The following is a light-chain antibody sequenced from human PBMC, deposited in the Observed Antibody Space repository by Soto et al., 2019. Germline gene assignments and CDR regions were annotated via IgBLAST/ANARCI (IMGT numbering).Light chain of an antibody. CDR1: QSVSNY. CDR2: DTS. J-gene: IGKJ1*01. V-gene: IGKV3-11*01. Sequence: EVVLTQSPATVSVSPGGRTILSCRASQSVSNYLAWYQQKPGQAPRLLIYDTSKRAPGVPARFSGSGSGTDFTLTISGLEPEDFAVYYCQQRSNWPWTFGQGTKGDI. CDR3: QQRSNWPWT.